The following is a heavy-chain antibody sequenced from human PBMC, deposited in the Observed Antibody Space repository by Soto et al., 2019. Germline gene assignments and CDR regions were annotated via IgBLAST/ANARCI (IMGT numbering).Heavy chain of an antibody. V-gene: IGHV6-1*01. CDR3: AREGGVYTGYDFFFDY. CDR2: TYYRSKWYN. CDR1: GDSVSSNSAA. J-gene: IGHJ4*02. Sequence: QSQTLSLTCAISGDSVSSNSAAWNWIRQSPSRGLEWLGRTYYRSKWYNEYAVSVKSRMTINRDTSKNQFSLQLNSVTPEDTAVYYCAREGGVYTGYDFFFDYWGQGTLVTVSS. D-gene: IGHD5-12*01.